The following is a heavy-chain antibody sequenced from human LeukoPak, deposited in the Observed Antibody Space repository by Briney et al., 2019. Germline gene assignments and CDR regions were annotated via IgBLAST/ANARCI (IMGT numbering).Heavy chain of an antibody. CDR3: ARDSGSYDFWSGYADY. CDR2: IYTSGST. CDR1: GGSISSGSYY. V-gene: IGHV4-61*02. D-gene: IGHD3-3*01. J-gene: IGHJ4*02. Sequence: PSQTLSLTCTVSGGSISSGSYYWSWIRQPAGKGLEWIGRIYTSGSTNYNPSLKSRVTISVDTPKNQFSLKLSSVTAADTAVYYCARDSGSYDFWSGYADYWGQGTLVTVSS.